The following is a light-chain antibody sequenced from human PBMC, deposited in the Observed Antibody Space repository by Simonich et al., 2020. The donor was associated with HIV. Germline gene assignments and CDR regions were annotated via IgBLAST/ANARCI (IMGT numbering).Light chain of an antibody. CDR2: GAS. J-gene: IGKJ1*01. CDR1: QIVTTN. V-gene: IGKV3-15*01. Sequence: EIVMTQSPATLSVSPGERATLSCRASQIVTTNLAWYQQKPGQVPRLLIYGASTRATGIPARFSGSGSGTEFTLTISSMQSEDFALYYCQQYNNWPPWTFGQGTKVEIK. CDR3: QQYNNWPPWT.